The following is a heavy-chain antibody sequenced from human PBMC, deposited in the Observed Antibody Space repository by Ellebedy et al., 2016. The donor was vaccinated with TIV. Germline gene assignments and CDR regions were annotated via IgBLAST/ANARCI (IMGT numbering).Heavy chain of an antibody. V-gene: IGHV3-48*03. Sequence: PGGSLRLSCAASGFTFSSYEMNWVRQAPGKGLEWVSYISSSGSTIYYADSVKGRFTISRDNAKNSLYLQMNSLRAEDTAVYYCARVSGYDWAKTPFVYGMDVWGQGTTVTVSS. CDR1: GFTFSSYE. J-gene: IGHJ6*02. D-gene: IGHD5-12*01. CDR3: ARVSGYDWAKTPFVYGMDV. CDR2: ISSSGSTI.